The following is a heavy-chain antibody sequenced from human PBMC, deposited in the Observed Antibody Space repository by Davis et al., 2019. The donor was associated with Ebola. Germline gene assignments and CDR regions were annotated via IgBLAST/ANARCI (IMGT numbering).Heavy chain of an antibody. J-gene: IGHJ4*02. CDR2: INWNSAGI. CDR1: GFTFNDYA. D-gene: IGHD2-2*01. CDR3: ARSHQYRTSLFDS. V-gene: IGHV3-9*01. Sequence: GGSLRLSCAASGFTFNDYAMHWVRQTPGRGLEWVSCINWNSAGILYADSVKGRFTISRDNAKNSLYLQMNSLRDDDTALYYCARSHQYRTSLFDSWGQGTPVTVSS.